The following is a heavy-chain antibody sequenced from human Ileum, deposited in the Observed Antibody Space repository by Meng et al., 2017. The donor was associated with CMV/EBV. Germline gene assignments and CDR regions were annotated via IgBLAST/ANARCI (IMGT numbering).Heavy chain of an antibody. D-gene: IGHD2-21*02. CDR1: GFMFSNYA. Sequence: SLRLSCAAFGFMFSNYAMNWVRQAPGKGLEWVSSISESGGTTDYADSVKDRFTISRDNSKSTLFLQMNSLRPEDAAVYYCVKQYVTGWGQGTLVTVSS. CDR3: VKQYVTG. J-gene: IGHJ4*02. CDR2: ISESGGTT. V-gene: IGHV3-23*01.